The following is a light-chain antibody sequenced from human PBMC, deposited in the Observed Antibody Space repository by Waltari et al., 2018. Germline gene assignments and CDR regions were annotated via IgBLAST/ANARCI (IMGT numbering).Light chain of an antibody. CDR3: YSTDSSDTHRV. CDR2: EDS. J-gene: IGLJ3*02. V-gene: IGLV3-10*01. Sequence: SYELTQPPSVSVSPGQAARITCSGDALPKKYAFWYQQKSGRAPVLVIYEDSKRPSGTPEGFSGSSSGKTATLTLSGAKVEDEGDYYCYSTDSSDTHRVFGGGTKLTVL. CDR1: ALPKKY.